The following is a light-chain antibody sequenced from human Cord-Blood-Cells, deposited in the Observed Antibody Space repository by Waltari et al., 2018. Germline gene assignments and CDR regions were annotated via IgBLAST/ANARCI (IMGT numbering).Light chain of an antibody. CDR1: QDISNY. J-gene: IGKJ1*01. Sequence: DIQMTQSPYSLSASVGDRVTITCQASQDISNYLNWYQQKPGKAPKLLIYDASNLETGVPSRFSGSGSGTDFTFTISSLQPEDIATYYCQQYDNPQWTFGQGTKVEIK. CDR3: QQYDNPQWT. CDR2: DAS. V-gene: IGKV1-33*01.